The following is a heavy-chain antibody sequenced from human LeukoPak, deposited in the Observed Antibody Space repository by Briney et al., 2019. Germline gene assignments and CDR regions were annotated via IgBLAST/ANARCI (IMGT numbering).Heavy chain of an antibody. V-gene: IGHV3-33*01. CDR1: GFIFSAYG. D-gene: IGHD2-21*02. J-gene: IGHJ3*02. Sequence: PGRSLRLSCSASGFIFSAYGMHWVRQAPGKGLEWMAVTWHDGSNEFYAASVRGRFTISRDNSKNTVYLQMNSLRAEDTAVYYCARGGACGGDCYSPDAAFDIWGQGTMVAVSS. CDR3: ARGGACGGDCYSPDAAFDI. CDR2: TWHDGSNE.